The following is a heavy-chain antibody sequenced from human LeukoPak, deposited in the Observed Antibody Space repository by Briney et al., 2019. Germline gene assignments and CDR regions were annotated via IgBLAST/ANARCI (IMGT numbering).Heavy chain of an antibody. J-gene: IGHJ5*02. V-gene: IGHV1-2*02. CDR1: GYTFTGYY. CDR2: INPNSGGT. D-gene: IGHD6-19*01. Sequence: ASVKVSCKASGYTFTGYYMHWVRQAPGQGLEWMGWINPNSGGTNYAQKFQGGVTMTRDTSISTAYMELSRLRSDDTAVYYCARAEYSSGWYETENWFDPWGQGTLVTVSS. CDR3: ARAEYSSGWYETENWFDP.